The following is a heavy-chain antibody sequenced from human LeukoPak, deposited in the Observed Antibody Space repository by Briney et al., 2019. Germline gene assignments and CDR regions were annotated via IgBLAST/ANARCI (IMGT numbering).Heavy chain of an antibody. D-gene: IGHD3-10*01. J-gene: IGHJ4*02. V-gene: IGHV3-64D*06. CDR1: RFTFSNFN. CDR2: ITSDGGSI. Sequence: QPGGSLRLSCSASRFTFSNFNMHWVRQAPGKGLLFVSGITSDGGSIDYADSVRGRFTISRDNSKNTLYLRMTRLIVENTALYYCVRGLYGLGWDYWGPGTLVTVSS. CDR3: VRGLYGLGWDY.